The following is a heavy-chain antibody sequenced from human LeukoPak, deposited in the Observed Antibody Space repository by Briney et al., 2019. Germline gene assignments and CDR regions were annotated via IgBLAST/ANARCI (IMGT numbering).Heavy chain of an antibody. D-gene: IGHD3-3*01. CDR3: ARGLPRNDFWSGFATYWFDP. V-gene: IGHV4-34*01. Sequence: PPETLSLTCAVYGGSFSGYHWSWIRQPPGKGLEWIGEINHSGSTNYNPSLRSRVSISVDRPKNQFSLKLRSVNVADTAVYYCARGLPRNDFWSGFATYWFDPWGRGTLVTVSS. CDR2: INHSGST. CDR1: GGSFSGYH. J-gene: IGHJ5*02.